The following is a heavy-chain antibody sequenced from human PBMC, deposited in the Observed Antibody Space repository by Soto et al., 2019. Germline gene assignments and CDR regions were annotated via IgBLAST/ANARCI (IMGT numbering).Heavy chain of an antibody. Sequence: GGSLRLSCAASGFTFSSYGMHWVRQAPGKGLEWVAVISYDGSNKYYADSVKGRFTISRDNSKNTLYLQMNSLRAEDTAVYYCAKDAIVVVPAAIHYYYGMDVWGQGTTVTVSS. D-gene: IGHD2-2*01. V-gene: IGHV3-30*18. CDR2: ISYDGSNK. J-gene: IGHJ6*02. CDR1: GFTFSSYG. CDR3: AKDAIVVVPAAIHYYYGMDV.